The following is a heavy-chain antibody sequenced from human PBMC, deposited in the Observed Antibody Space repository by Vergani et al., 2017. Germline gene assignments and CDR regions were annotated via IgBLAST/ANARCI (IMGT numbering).Heavy chain of an antibody. D-gene: IGHD2-2*01. Sequence: EVQLVESGGGLVQPGGSLKLSCAASGFTFSGSAMHWVRQASGKGLEWVGRIRSKANSYATAYAASVKGRFTISRDDSKNTAYLQMNSLKTEDTAVYYCSAGSSTAYYAFDIWGQGTMVTVSS. CDR3: SAGSSTAYYAFDI. J-gene: IGHJ3*02. CDR2: IRSKANSYAT. CDR1: GFTFSGSA. V-gene: IGHV3-73*01.